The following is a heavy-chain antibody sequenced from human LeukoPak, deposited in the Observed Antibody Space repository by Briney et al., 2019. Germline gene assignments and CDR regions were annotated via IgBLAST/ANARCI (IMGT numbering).Heavy chain of an antibody. J-gene: IGHJ3*02. D-gene: IGHD2-8*01. CDR3: ARDDCSNGVCYNDAFDI. V-gene: IGHV3-48*03. CDR1: GFTFSVFE. Sequence: GGSLRLSCAASGFTFSVFEMNWVRQAPGKGLEWVSCISSSGSTIYYADSVKGRFTISRDNAKNSLYLQMNSLRAEDTAVYYCARDDCSNGVCYNDAFDIWGQGTMVTVSS. CDR2: ISSSGSTI.